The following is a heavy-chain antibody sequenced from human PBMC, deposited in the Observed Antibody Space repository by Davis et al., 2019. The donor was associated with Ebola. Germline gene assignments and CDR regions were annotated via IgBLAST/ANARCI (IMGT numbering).Heavy chain of an antibody. D-gene: IGHD3-22*01. Sequence: MPSETLSLTCTVSGGSMSISGYYWTWIRQPPGKGPQWIGSIYYSGTTYYNPSLKSRVTISVDRSKNLFSLNLTSVTAADTAVYFCERGGYDTSGYYVSDWGQGILVTVSS. V-gene: IGHV4-39*07. CDR3: ERGGYDTSGYYVSD. CDR1: GGSMSISGYY. CDR2: IYYSGTT. J-gene: IGHJ4*02.